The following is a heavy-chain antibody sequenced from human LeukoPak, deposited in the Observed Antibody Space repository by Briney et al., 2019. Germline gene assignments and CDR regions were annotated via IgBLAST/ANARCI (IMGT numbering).Heavy chain of an antibody. J-gene: IGHJ6*03. CDR3: ASNSFGVVIGPKYYYMDV. V-gene: IGHV4-61*02. Sequence: SSETLSLTCTVSGGSISSSSYYWSWIRQPAGKGLEWIGRIYTSGSTNYNPSLKSRVTMSVDTSKNQFSLKLSSVTAADTAVYYCASNSFGVVIGPKYYYMDVWGKGTTVTVSS. D-gene: IGHD3-3*01. CDR1: GGSISSSSYY. CDR2: IYTSGST.